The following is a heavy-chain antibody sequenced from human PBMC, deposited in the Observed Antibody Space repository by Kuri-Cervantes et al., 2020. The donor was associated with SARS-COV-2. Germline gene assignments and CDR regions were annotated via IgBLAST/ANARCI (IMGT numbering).Heavy chain of an antibody. Sequence: ASVKVSCKASGYTFISYYMHWVRQAPGQGLEWMAIINPSDGSIHYAQKFQGRVTMTRDTSTSTVDMELSSLTSEDTAVYYCARNLDDYNPKLGDYWGQGSLVTVSS. J-gene: IGHJ4*02. CDR1: GYTFISYY. D-gene: IGHD5-24*01. CDR3: ARNLDDYNPKLGDY. V-gene: IGHV1-46*01. CDR2: INPSDGSI.